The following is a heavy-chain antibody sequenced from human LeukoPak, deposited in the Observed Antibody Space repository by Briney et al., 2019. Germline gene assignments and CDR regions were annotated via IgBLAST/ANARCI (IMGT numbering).Heavy chain of an antibody. CDR3: ARSLKTHSSSWSKPTYYFDY. J-gene: IGHJ4*02. D-gene: IGHD6-13*01. Sequence: GESLKISCKGSGYSFTSYWIGWVRQMPGKGLEWMGIIYPGDSDTRYSPSFQGQVTISADKSISTAYLQWSSLKASDTAMYYCARSLKTHSSSWSKPTYYFDYWGQGTLVTVSS. V-gene: IGHV5-51*01. CDR1: GYSFTSYW. CDR2: IYPGDSDT.